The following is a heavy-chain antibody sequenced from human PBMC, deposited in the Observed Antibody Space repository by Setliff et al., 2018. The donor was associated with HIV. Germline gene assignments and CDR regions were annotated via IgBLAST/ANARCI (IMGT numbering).Heavy chain of an antibody. V-gene: IGHV3-66*02. CDR3: ARVRLYNTALDS. J-gene: IGHJ1*01. Sequence: GGSLRLSCAASGFTVSTYYMSWVRQAPGKGLEWVSTIYSGGSTYHADSVKGRFTLSRDTSKNTLFLQMNSLRPEDTAVYYCARVRLYNTALDSWGPGTLVTVSS. D-gene: IGHD1-20*01. CDR2: IYSGGST. CDR1: GFTVSTYY.